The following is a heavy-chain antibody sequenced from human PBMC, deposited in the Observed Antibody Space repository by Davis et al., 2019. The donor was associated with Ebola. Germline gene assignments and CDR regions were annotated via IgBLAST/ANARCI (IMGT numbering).Heavy chain of an antibody. CDR1: GFTFSNYW. D-gene: IGHD6-19*01. CDR3: ARDQGSQGNFHY. CDR2: IKQDGSTK. J-gene: IGHJ4*02. Sequence: GGSLRLSCTASGFTFSNYWMNWVRQAPGKGLEWVANIKQDGSTKYYVDSVKGRFTISRDNARNSLYLQMDSLRAEDTALYYCARDQGSQGNFHYWGQGTLVAVSS. V-gene: IGHV3-7*01.